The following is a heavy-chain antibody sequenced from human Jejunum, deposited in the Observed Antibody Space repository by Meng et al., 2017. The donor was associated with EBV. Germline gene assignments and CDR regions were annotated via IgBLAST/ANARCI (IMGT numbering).Heavy chain of an antibody. Sequence: VQSEECVLRPVKSLGPSFEASAFTFSSYAMHRVRQAPVGVLGWGAVIWYDRRTHYYADSVKYRFLITRDNSQNTVYLEMNSLRAEDTAVYDCARDDYDDNKVDFDNCGQGTLVTVSS. D-gene: IGHD4-17*01. V-gene: IGHV3-33*01. CDR1: AFTFSSYA. CDR3: ARDDYDDNKVDFDN. J-gene: IGHJ4*01. CDR2: IWYDRRTH.